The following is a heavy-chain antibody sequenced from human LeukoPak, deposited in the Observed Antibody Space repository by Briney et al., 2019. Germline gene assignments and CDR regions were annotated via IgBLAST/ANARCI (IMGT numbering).Heavy chain of an antibody. CDR2: ISYGNT. Sequence: SETLSLTCSVAGGSISTYYWNWIRQTPGRGLEWIGHISYGNTDYNPSLKSRVTISVDTSKNQFSLKLTSVTAADTAVYYCARDKAHSYGRYFDPWGQGALVIVSS. V-gene: IGHV4-59*01. D-gene: IGHD5-18*01. CDR1: GGSISTYY. CDR3: ARDKAHSYGRYFDP. J-gene: IGHJ5*02.